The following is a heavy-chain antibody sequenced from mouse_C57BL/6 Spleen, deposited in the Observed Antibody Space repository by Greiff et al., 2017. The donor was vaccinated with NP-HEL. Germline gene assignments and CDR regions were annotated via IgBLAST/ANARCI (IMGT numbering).Heavy chain of an antibody. CDR2: IYPGDGDT. V-gene: IGHV1-80*01. D-gene: IGHD3-3*01. CDR3: ARSRDGYFDV. Sequence: QVHVKQSGAELVKPGASVKISCKASGYAFSSYWMNWVKQRPGKGLEWIGQIYPGDGDTNYNGKFKGKATLTADKSSSTAYMQLSSLTSEDSAVYFCARSRDGYFDVWGTGTTVTVSS. J-gene: IGHJ1*03. CDR1: GYAFSSYW.